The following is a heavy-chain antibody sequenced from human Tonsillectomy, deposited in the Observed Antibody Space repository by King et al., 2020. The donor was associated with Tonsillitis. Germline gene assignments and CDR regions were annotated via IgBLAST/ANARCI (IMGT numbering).Heavy chain of an antibody. D-gene: IGHD3-22*01. J-gene: IGHJ4*02. CDR3: ASVYYYDSSGYAGY. V-gene: IGHV1-69*01. Sequence: VQLVHSGAAFTTPFSSCPCSLHWSGGHCRRECRIGFRPAPGQGLEWMGGIIPIFGTANYAQKFQGRVTITADESTSTAYMELSSLRSEDTAVYYCASVYYYDSSGYAGYWGQGTLVTVSS. CDR2: IIPIFGTA. CDR1: GGHCRREC.